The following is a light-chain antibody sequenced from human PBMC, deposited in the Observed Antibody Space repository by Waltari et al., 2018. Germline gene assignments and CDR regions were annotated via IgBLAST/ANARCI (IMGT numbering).Light chain of an antibody. Sequence: EIVLTQSPATLSLSPGERATLSCRASQSVTTSLALYQQKPGQAPRLLIFDASDRATGVPARFSGSGSGTDFTLTISSLEPEDFAVYFCHQRTSWPLTFGGGTQVEFK. J-gene: IGKJ4*01. CDR1: QSVTTS. V-gene: IGKV3-11*01. CDR3: HQRTSWPLT. CDR2: DAS.